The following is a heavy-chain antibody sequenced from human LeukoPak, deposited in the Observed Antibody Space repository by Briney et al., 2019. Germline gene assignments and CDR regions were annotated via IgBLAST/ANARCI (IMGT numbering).Heavy chain of an antibody. CDR2: IYSGGST. J-gene: IGHJ4*02. V-gene: IGHV3-53*01. Sequence: GGSLRLSCAASGFTVSSKYMSWVRQAPGKGLEWVSVIYSGGSTYYADSVKGRFTISRDNSKNTLYLQMNSLKAEDTAVYYCAKEPLYSSGWAFDYWGQGTLVTVSS. CDR1: GFTVSSKY. D-gene: IGHD6-19*01. CDR3: AKEPLYSSGWAFDY.